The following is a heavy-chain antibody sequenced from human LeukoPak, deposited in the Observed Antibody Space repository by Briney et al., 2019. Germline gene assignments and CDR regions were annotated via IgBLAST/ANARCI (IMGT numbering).Heavy chain of an antibody. V-gene: IGHV4-59*12. CDR3: ARAGGYYYDSSGYYY. CDR2: IYYSGST. CDR1: GGSISSYY. J-gene: IGHJ4*02. Sequence: SETLSLTCTVSGGSISSYYWSWIRQPPGKGLEWIGYIYYSGSTNYNPSLKSRVTMSVDTSKNQFSLKLSSVTAADTAVYYCARAGGYYYDSSGYYYWGQGTLVTVSS. D-gene: IGHD3-22*01.